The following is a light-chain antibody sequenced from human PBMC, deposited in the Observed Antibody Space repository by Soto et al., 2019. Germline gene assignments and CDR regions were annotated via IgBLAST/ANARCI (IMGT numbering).Light chain of an antibody. CDR2: AAS. Sequence: EIVMTQSPATLSVSPGERATLSCRASQSVSSNLAWYQQKPGQAPRLLIYAASSRATGVPDRFSGTGSGTDSTLTISRLEPEDFAVDYCQLYGSPLTFGGGTKLDIK. CDR1: QSVSSN. V-gene: IGKV3-20*01. CDR3: QLYGSPLT. J-gene: IGKJ4*01.